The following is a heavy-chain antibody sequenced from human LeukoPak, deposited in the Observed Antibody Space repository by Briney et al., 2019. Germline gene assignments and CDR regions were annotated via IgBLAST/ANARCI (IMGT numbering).Heavy chain of an antibody. J-gene: IGHJ6*02. CDR2: IIPILGIA. V-gene: IGHV1-69*04. D-gene: IGHD2-2*01. Sequence: GASVKVSCKASGGTFSSYAISWVRQAPGQGLEWMGRIIPILGIANYAQKFQGRVTITADKSTSTAYMELSSLRSEDTAVYYCARVVTSGTHYYYYGMDVWGQGTTVTVSS. CDR3: ARVVTSGTHYYYYGMDV. CDR1: GGTFSSYA.